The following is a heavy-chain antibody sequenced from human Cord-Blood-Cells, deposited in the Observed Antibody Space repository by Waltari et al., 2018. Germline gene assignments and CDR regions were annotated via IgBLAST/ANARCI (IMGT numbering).Heavy chain of an antibody. Sequence: QVQLVQSGAEVKKPGASVKFSCKASGYTFSNYAISCVRQAPGQGLEWMGGIIPIFGTANYAQKFQGRVTITADESTSTAYMELSSLRSEDTAVYYCARVGGVATIDYWGQGTLVTVSS. D-gene: IGHD5-12*01. CDR1: GYTFSNYA. CDR2: IIPIFGTA. J-gene: IGHJ4*02. V-gene: IGHV1-69*01. CDR3: ARVGGVATIDY.